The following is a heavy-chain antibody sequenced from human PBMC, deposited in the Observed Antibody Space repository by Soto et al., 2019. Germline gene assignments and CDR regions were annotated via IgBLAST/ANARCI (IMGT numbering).Heavy chain of an antibody. CDR2: IYSGGST. CDR1: GFIVSNTY. CDR3: ARGPSAAINFDI. Sequence: SLRLSCAASGFIVSNTYMSWVRQAPGKGLEWVSVIYSGGSTYYADSVKGRFTISRHNSKNTLYLQMNSLRAEDTAVYYCARGPSAAINFDIWGQGTIVTVSS. J-gene: IGHJ3*02. D-gene: IGHD5-18*01. V-gene: IGHV3-53*04.